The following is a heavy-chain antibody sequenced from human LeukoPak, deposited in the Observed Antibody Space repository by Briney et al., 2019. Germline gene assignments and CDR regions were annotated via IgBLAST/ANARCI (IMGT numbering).Heavy chain of an antibody. Sequence: GRSLRLSCAASGFTFSSYGMHWVRQAPGKGLEWVAVISYDGSNKYYADSVKGRFTISRDNSKNTLYLQMNSLRAEDTAVYYCAKMSGCSGGSCYGGDFDYWGQGTLVTVSS. J-gene: IGHJ4*02. CDR1: GFTFSSYG. V-gene: IGHV3-30*18. CDR3: AKMSGCSGGSCYGGDFDY. D-gene: IGHD2-15*01. CDR2: ISYDGSNK.